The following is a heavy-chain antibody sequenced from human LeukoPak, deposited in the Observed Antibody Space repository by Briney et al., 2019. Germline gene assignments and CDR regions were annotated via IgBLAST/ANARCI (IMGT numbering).Heavy chain of an antibody. CDR2: ISSRSTHT. CDR1: GFTFTKFA. V-gene: IGHV3-23*01. J-gene: IGHJ4*02. D-gene: IGHD2/OR15-2a*01. CDR3: XXXFYYSGLXXYAVFDS. Sequence: GGSLRLSCAASGFTFTKFAMSWVRQAPGKGLEWVSGISSRSTHTYYADSVKGRFTMSRDNSKNTVYLYMNSLRAEDTAVYYXXXXFYYSGLXXYAVFDSWGLGTLVTVSS.